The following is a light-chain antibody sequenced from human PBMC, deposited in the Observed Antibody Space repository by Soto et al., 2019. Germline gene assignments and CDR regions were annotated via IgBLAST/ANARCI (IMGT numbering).Light chain of an antibody. V-gene: IGLV2-8*01. Sequence: QSVLTRPPSASGSPGQSVTISCTGTSSDVGAYIYVSWYQQHPGTAPKLIIYEVNKRPSGVPDRFSGSRSGNTASLTVFGLQPEDAADYYCISYAGNHNLVFGGGTKVTVL. CDR2: EVN. CDR1: SSDVGAYIY. CDR3: ISYAGNHNLV. J-gene: IGLJ2*01.